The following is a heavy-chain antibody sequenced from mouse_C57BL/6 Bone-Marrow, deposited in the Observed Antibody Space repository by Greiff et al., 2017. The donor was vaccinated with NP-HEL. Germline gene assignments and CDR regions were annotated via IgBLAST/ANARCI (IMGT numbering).Heavy chain of an antibody. CDR1: GFTFSDFY. CDR2: SRNKANDYTT. V-gene: IGHV7-1*01. CDR3: ARDEWDWYFDV. D-gene: IGHD1-3*01. J-gene: IGHJ1*03. Sequence: DVQLVESGGGLVQSGRSLRLSCATSGFTFSDFYMEWVRQAPGKGLEWIAASRNKANDYTTEYSASVKGRFIVYRDTSQSILYLQMNALRAEDTASYYCARDEWDWYFDVWGTGTTVTVSS.